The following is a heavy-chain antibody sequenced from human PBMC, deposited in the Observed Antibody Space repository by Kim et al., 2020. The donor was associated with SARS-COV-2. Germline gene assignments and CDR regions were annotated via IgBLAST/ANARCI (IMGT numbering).Heavy chain of an antibody. CDR2: GGT. CDR3: ARSSLLDFDY. D-gene: IGHD3-16*02. Sequence: GGTNYAQKFRGRVTMTRATSISTVNLELTSLGSDDTAVYYCARSSLLDFDYWGQGTLVTVSS. J-gene: IGHJ4*02. V-gene: IGHV1-2*02.